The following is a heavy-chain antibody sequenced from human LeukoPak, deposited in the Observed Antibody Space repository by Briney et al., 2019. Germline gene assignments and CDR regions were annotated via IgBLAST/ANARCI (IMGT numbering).Heavy chain of an antibody. CDR2: IYSGGST. D-gene: IGHD5-12*01. V-gene: IGHV3-53*01. Sequence: AGGSLRLSCAASGFTVSSNYMSWVRQAPGKGLEWVSVIYSGGSTYYADSVKGRFTISRGNSKNTLYLQMNSLRAEDTAVYYCARSVATRRVYYYYYYMDVWGKGTTVTVSS. CDR3: ARSVATRRVYYYYYYMDV. J-gene: IGHJ6*03. CDR1: GFTVSSNY.